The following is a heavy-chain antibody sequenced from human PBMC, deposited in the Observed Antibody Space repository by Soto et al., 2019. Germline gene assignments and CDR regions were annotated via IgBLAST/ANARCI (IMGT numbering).Heavy chain of an antibody. CDR1: GGSVSSGSYY. CDR3: ARTVATDYFDY. CDR2: IYYSGST. Sequence: SLTCTVSGGSVSSGSYYWSWIRQPPGKGLEWIGYIYYSGSTNYNPSLKSRVTISVDTSKNQFSLKLSSVTAADTAVYYCARTVATDYFDYWGQGTLVTVSS. V-gene: IGHV4-61*01. J-gene: IGHJ4*02. D-gene: IGHD4-17*01.